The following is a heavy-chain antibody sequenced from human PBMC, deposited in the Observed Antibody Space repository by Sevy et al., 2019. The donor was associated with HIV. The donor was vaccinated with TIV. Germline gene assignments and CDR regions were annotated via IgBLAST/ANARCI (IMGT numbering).Heavy chain of an antibody. D-gene: IGHD6-19*01. J-gene: IGHJ5*02. CDR3: ARHDSSGWYSDWFDP. CDR2: IYYSGST. Sequence: SETLSLTCTVSGGSISGSSYYWGWIRQPPGKGLEWIGSIYYSGSTYYNPSLKSRVTISVDTSKNQFSLKLSSVTAADTAMYYCARHDSSGWYSDWFDPWGQGTLVTVSS. V-gene: IGHV4-39*01. CDR1: GGSISGSSYY.